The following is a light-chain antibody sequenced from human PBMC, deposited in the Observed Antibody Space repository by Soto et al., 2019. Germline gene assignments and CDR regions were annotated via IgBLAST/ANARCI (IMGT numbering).Light chain of an antibody. V-gene: IGKV1-39*01. Sequence: DIQMTQSPSSLSASVGDRVTITCRASQSITYYLNWYQQKPGKAPKLLIYAASSLQSGVPARFSGSGSGTDFALTISSLQPEDFATYYCQQTYSTPRTFGGGTTVEIK. J-gene: IGKJ4*01. CDR2: AAS. CDR1: QSITYY. CDR3: QQTYSTPRT.